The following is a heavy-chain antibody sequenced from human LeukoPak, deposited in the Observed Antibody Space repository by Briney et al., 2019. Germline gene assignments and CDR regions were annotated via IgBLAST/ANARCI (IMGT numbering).Heavy chain of an antibody. CDR3: YYYDSSGYPDY. V-gene: IGHV3-48*01. J-gene: IGHJ4*02. Sequence: PGGSLRLSCAASGFTFSSYSMNWVRQAPGKGLEWVSYISSSSSTIYYADSVKGRFTISRDNAKNSLYLQMNSLRAEDTAVYYCYYYDSSGYPDYWGQGTLVTVSS. CDR2: ISSSSSTI. CDR1: GFTFSSYS. D-gene: IGHD3-22*01.